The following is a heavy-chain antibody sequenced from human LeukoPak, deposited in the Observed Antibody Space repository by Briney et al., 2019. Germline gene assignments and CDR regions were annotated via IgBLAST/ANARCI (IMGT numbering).Heavy chain of an antibody. J-gene: IGHJ4*02. CDR1: GFTFSSYD. Sequence: GGSLRLSCAASGFTFSSYDMHWVRQAPGKGLEWVAVISYDGSNKYYADSVKGRFTISRDNSKNTLYLQMNSLRAEDTAVYYCAKGRSGWAYYFDYWGQGTLVTVSS. CDR3: AKGRSGWAYYFDY. CDR2: ISYDGSNK. V-gene: IGHV3-30*18. D-gene: IGHD6-19*01.